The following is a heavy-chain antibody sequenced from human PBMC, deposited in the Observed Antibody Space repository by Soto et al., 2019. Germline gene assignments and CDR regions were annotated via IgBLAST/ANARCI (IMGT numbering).Heavy chain of an antibody. CDR1: GFTFSSYA. D-gene: IGHD6-19*01. V-gene: IGHV3-23*01. J-gene: IGHJ5*02. Sequence: PGGSLRLSCAASGFTFSSYAMSWVRQAPGKGLEWVSAISGSGGSTYYADSVKGRFTISRDNSKNTLYLQMNSLRAEDTAVYYCAKDRRVAVARNWFDPWGQGTLVTASS. CDR3: AKDRRVAVARNWFDP. CDR2: ISGSGGST.